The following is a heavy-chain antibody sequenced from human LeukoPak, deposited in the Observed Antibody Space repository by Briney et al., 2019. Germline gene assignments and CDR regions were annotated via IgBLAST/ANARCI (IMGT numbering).Heavy chain of an antibody. CDR1: GGSFSDDY. Sequence: SETLSLTCDFYGGSFSDDYWSWLRQPPERGLEWIGEIHPNGGTTYNPSLESRVTISVDTSKNQFSLKLSSVTAADTAVYYCATSGWYLLPGVYWGQGTLVTVSS. CDR2: IHPNGGT. J-gene: IGHJ4*02. D-gene: IGHD6-19*01. V-gene: IGHV4-34*01. CDR3: ATSGWYLLPGVY.